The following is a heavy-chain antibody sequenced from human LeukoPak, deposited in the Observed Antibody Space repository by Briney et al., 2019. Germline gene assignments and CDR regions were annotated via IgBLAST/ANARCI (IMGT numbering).Heavy chain of an antibody. D-gene: IGHD6-6*01. CDR3: ARLDAYSSSSNYYYYMDV. V-gene: IGHV4-34*01. Sequence: PSETLSLTCAVYGESFSGYYWSWIRQPPGKGLEWIGEINHSGSTNYNPSLKSRVTISVDTSKSQFSLKLSSVTAADTAVYYCARLDAYSSSSNYYYYMDVWGKGTTVTVSS. J-gene: IGHJ6*03. CDR1: GESFSGYY. CDR2: INHSGST.